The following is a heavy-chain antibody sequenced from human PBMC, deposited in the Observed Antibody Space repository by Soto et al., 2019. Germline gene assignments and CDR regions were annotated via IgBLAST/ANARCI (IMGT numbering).Heavy chain of an antibody. J-gene: IGHJ4*02. CDR3: ARSNWYSEY. D-gene: IGHD7-27*01. CDR2: IYYTGST. V-gene: IGHV4-59*11. CDR1: GGSINNHY. Sequence: QVQLQESGPGLVKPSETLSLTCTVSGGSINNHYWIWIRQPPGKGLEWIGYIYYTGSTNYNPSLKSRVTISVDTSKNQFSLNLTSLTAADTAIYYCARSNWYSEYWGQGTLVTVSS.